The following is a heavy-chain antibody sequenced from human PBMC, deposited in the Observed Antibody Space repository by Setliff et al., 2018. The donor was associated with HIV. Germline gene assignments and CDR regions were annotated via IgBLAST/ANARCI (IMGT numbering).Heavy chain of an antibody. D-gene: IGHD3-9*01. CDR1: DGSISGSSCY. J-gene: IGHJ4*02. V-gene: IGHV4-39*01. Sequence: SETLSLTCTVSDGSISGSSCYWGWIRQSPGKGLEWIGSIYYSGDKYYNPSLKSRLTISVDTSKTQFSLKLTSVTAADPAVYYCATHFVPAIRANDFWGQGTLVTVSS. CDR2: IYYSGDK. CDR3: ATHFVPAIRANDF.